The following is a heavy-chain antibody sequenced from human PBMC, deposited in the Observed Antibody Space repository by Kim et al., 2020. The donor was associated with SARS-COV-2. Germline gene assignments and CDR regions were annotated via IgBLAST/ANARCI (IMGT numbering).Heavy chain of an antibody. V-gene: IGHV4-59*08. D-gene: IGHD4-17*01. Sequence: NYNPALKSRVTISVDTSKNQFSLKLSSVTAADTAVYYCARQRASMTTVDYWGQGTLVTVSS. CDR3: ARQRASMTTVDY. J-gene: IGHJ4*02.